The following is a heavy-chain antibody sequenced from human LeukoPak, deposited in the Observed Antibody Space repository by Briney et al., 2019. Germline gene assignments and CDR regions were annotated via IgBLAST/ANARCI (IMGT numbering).Heavy chain of an antibody. J-gene: IGHJ4*02. Sequence: GGSLRLSCAASGFTFSSYAMHWVRQAPGKGLEWVAVISYDGSNKYYADSVKGRFTISRDNSKNTLYLQMNSLRAEDTAVYYCARAIRGYSYGHFDYWGQGTLVTVSS. D-gene: IGHD5-18*01. CDR2: ISYDGSNK. V-gene: IGHV3-30*04. CDR3: ARAIRGYSYGHFDY. CDR1: GFTFSSYA.